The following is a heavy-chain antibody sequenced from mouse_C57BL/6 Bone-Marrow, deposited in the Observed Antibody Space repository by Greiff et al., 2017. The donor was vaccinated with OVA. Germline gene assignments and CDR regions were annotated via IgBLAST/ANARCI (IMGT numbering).Heavy chain of an antibody. CDR3: AREIITTVVATNY. D-gene: IGHD1-1*01. J-gene: IGHJ2*01. CDR2: INPYNGGT. CDR1: GYTFTDYY. V-gene: IGHV1-19*01. Sequence: VQLKESGPVLVKPGASVKMSCKASGYTFTDYYMNWVKQSHGKSLEWIGVINPYNGGTSYNQKFKGKATLTVDKSSSTAYMELNSLTSEDSAVYYCAREIITTVVATNYWGQGTTLTVSS.